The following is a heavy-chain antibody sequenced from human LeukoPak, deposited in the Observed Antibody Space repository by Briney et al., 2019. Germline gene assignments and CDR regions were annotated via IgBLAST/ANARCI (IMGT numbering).Heavy chain of an antibody. J-gene: IGHJ4*02. V-gene: IGHV3-30*18. CDR2: ISNDGSNK. CDR3: AKGLSGGGQRGYFDY. Sequence: EGSLRLSCAASGFIFSTYGIHWVRQAPGKGLEWVAVISNDGSNKYYADSVKGRFTISRDNSKNTLYLQMNSLRAEDTAVYYCAKGLSGGGQRGYFDYWGQGTLVTVSS. CDR1: GFIFSTYG. D-gene: IGHD4-23*01.